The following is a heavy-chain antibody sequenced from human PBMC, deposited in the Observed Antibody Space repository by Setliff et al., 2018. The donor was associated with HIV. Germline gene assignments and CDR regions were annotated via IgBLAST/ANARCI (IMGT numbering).Heavy chain of an antibody. CDR3: ARLAMRGVIGDPNLFDP. D-gene: IGHD3-16*02. CDR2: IYTSGST. J-gene: IGHJ5*02. V-gene: IGHV4-4*08. CDR1: GDSLSRFS. Sequence: SETLSLTCNVSGDSLSRFSWSWIRQPPGKGLEWIGHIYTSGSTNYNSSLKSRLTISVDTSKNQVSLKLTSVTAADTGVYYCARLAMRGVIGDPNLFDPWGQGTLVTVSA.